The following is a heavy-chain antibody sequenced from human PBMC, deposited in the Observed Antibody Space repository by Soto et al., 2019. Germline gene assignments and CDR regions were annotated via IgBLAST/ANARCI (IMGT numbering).Heavy chain of an antibody. CDR2: ISSSGTTV. V-gene: IGHV3-48*03. CDR3: PRDQIGGYFDY. J-gene: IGHJ4*01. Sequence: PGGSLRLSCASSVFTFSTYEMNWVRQAPGKGLEWVSYISSSGTTVYYADSVKGRVTISRDNAKNSLFLQMNSLRAEDTAVYYCPRDQIGGYFDYWGQGALVTVSS. CDR1: VFTFSTYE.